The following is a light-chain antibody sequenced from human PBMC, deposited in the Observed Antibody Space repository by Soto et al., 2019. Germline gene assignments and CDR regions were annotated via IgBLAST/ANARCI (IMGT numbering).Light chain of an antibody. V-gene: IGKV1-5*01. CDR3: QQYHTYRT. Sequence: DIEMTQSPSSLSASVGDRVTITCRASQSISNFLSWYRKSPGKAPKLLISDASILESGVPSRFSGSTSGTEFTLTISSLQPDDFATYYCQQYHTYRTFGQGTKVEIK. CDR2: DAS. CDR1: QSISNF. J-gene: IGKJ1*01.